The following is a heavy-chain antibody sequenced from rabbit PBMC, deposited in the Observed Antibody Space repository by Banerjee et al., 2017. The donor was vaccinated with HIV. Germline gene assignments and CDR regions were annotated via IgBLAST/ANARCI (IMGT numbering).Heavy chain of an antibody. CDR1: GFSFSSSYW. Sequence: QEQLEESGGDLVKPEGSLTLTCTASGFSFSSSYWICWVRQAPGKGLEWIACIAAGSSGSTYYASWAKGRFTISKTSSTTVTLQMTSLTAADTATYFCARGIDGATGHDYDFYFDFWGQGTLVTVS. V-gene: IGHV1S45*01. CDR3: ARGIDGATGHDYDFYFDF. CDR2: IAAGSSGST. J-gene: IGHJ4*01. D-gene: IGHD2-1*01.